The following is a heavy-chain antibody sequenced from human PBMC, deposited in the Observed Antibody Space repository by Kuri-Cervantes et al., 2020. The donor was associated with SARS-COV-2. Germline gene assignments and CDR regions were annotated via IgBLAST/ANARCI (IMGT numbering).Heavy chain of an antibody. V-gene: IGHV4-34*01. D-gene: IGHD5-24*01. CDR3: GRVSWLQLWRRYSDS. Sequence: SQTLSLTCAVYGGSFSGYDWSWIRQPPGKGLEWIGEINHSGYTKYNPSLKSRVTISLDTSKNHVSLRLTSATAADTAVYYCGRVSWLQLWRRYSDSWGQGTLVTVSS. CDR1: GGSFSGYD. J-gene: IGHJ4*02. CDR2: INHSGYT.